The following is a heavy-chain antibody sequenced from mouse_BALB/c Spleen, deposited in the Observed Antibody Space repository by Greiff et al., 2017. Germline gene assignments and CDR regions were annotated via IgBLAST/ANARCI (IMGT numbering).Heavy chain of an antibody. D-gene: IGHD4-1*01. CDR2: IRNKANGYTT. CDR1: GFTFTDYY. Sequence: EVKVVESGGGLVQPGGSLRLSCATSGFTFTDYYMSWVRQPPGKALEWLGFIRNKANGYTTEYSASVKGRFTISRDNSQSILYLQMNTLRAEDSATYYCARDPTGGGFDYWGQGTTLTVSS. J-gene: IGHJ2*01. CDR3: ARDPTGGGFDY. V-gene: IGHV7-3*02.